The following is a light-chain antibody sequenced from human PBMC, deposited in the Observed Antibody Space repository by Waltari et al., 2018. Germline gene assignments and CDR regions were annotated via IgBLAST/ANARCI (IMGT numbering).Light chain of an antibody. Sequence: DIQMTQSPSYLSASAGDTVTITCRASQNITNYLNWYQQRSGKTPKFLIDDASNLQSGVPPRFSGSGSGTQFTLTISRLQPEDFATYYCQEAYSSRYSFGQGTKVDIK. CDR1: QNITNY. CDR3: QEAYSSRYS. J-gene: IGKJ2*03. CDR2: DAS. V-gene: IGKV1-39*01.